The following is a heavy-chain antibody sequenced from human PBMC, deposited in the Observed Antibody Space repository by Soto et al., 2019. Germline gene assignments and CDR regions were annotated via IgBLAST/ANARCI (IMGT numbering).Heavy chain of an antibody. CDR3: AMNLAVAGTYNWFDP. J-gene: IGHJ5*02. CDR1: GGTFSSYT. V-gene: IGHV1-69*02. D-gene: IGHD6-19*01. Sequence: GASVKVSCKASGGTFSSYTISWVRQAPGQGLEWMGRIIPILGIANYAQKFQGRVTITADKSTSTAYMELSSLRSEDTAVYYCAMNLAVAGTYNWFDPWGQGTLVTVSS. CDR2: IIPILGIA.